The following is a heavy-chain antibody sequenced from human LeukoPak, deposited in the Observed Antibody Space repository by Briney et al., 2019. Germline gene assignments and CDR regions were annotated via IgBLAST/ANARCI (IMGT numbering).Heavy chain of an antibody. CDR1: GFTFSSYA. V-gene: IGHV3-30*14. CDR2: ISYDGSNK. CDR3: ARFRSYGVDV. Sequence: GGSLRLSCAASGFTFSSYAIHWVRQAPGKGLEWVAVISYDGSNKYYADSVKGRFTISRDNSKNMVYLQMNSLTAEDTAVYYCARFRSYGVDVWGQGTTVTVSS. J-gene: IGHJ6*02.